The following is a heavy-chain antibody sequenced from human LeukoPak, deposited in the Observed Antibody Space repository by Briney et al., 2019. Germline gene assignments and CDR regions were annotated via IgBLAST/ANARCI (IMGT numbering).Heavy chain of an antibody. D-gene: IGHD6-13*01. Sequence: GGSLRLPCAASGFTFSSYGMHWVRQAPGKGLEWVAVIWYDGSNKYYADSVKGRFTISRDNSKNTLYLQMNSLRAEDTAVYYCAREGSSSWYLYYYYGMDVWGQGTTVTVSS. CDR3: AREGSSSWYLYYYYGMDV. CDR1: GFTFSSYG. V-gene: IGHV3-33*01. J-gene: IGHJ6*02. CDR2: IWYDGSNK.